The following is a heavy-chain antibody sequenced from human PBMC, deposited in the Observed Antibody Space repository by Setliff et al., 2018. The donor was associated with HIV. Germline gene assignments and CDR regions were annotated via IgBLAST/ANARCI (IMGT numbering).Heavy chain of an antibody. D-gene: IGHD3-16*01. J-gene: IGHJ4*02. Sequence: PSETLSLTCSVSGVSINRTDHYWGWIRQSPGKRLEWIGTIYYHGSTYYNPSLKSRVTISIDTSKNQFSLQLTSVTAADTAVYYCVNPSGAMGDFDSWGQGTLVTVSS. CDR3: VNPSGAMGDFDS. CDR2: IYYHGST. CDR1: GVSINRTDHY. V-gene: IGHV4-39*01.